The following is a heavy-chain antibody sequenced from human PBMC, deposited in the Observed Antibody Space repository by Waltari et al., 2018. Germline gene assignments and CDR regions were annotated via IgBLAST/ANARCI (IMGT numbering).Heavy chain of an antibody. J-gene: IGHJ3*02. Sequence: QVQLQESGPGLVKPSQTLSLTCTVSGGSISSGSYYWSWIRQPAGKGLEWIGYIYTSGSTNYNPSLRSRVTISVDTSKNQFSLKLSSVTAADTAVYYCARDLSGIAAAPLAFDIWGQGTMVTVSS. V-gene: IGHV4-61*09. CDR1: GGSISSGSYY. CDR2: IYTSGST. CDR3: ARDLSGIAAAPLAFDI. D-gene: IGHD6-13*01.